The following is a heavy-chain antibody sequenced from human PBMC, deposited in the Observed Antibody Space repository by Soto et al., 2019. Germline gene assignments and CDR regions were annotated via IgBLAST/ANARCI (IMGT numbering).Heavy chain of an antibody. CDR3: ARRGNYYDSSVYSSSAFEI. J-gene: IGHJ3*02. V-gene: IGHV5-51*01. D-gene: IGHD3-22*01. Sequence: GESLKISCKGSGYSFTSYWIAWVRQMPGKGLKWMGIIYPGDSDTRYSPSFQGQVTISADKSISTAYLQWSSLKASDTAMYYCARRGNYYDSSVYSSSAFEIWGRETMVTVSS. CDR2: IYPGDSDT. CDR1: GYSFTSYW.